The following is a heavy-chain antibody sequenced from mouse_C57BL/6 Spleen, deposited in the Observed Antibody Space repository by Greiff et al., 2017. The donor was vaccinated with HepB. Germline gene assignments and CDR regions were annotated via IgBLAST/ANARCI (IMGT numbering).Heavy chain of an antibody. CDR1: GYTFTGYW. CDR3: SRGWGHGNYLYYYAMDY. CDR2: ILPGSGST. V-gene: IGHV1-9*01. J-gene: IGHJ4*01. Sequence: VQLQQSGAELMKPGASVKLSCKATGYTFTGYWIEWVKQRPGHGLEWIGEILPGSGSTNYNEKFKGKATFTADTSSNTAYMQLSSLTTEDSAIYYCSRGWGHGNYLYYYAMDYWGQGTSVTVSS. D-gene: IGHD2-1*01.